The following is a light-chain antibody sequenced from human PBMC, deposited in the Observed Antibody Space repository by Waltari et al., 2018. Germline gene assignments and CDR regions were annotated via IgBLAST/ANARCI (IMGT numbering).Light chain of an antibody. Sequence: DIVMTQSPDSLAVSLGERATINCKSSRSLLYTSTNKNYLSWYQQKPGQPPKLLIYWASTRESGVPDRFSGSESGTDFTLTISSLQAEDVAVYYCLQYYTFPRTFGGGTKVEI. CDR2: WAS. V-gene: IGKV4-1*01. CDR3: LQYYTFPRT. J-gene: IGKJ4*01. CDR1: RSLLYTSTNKNY.